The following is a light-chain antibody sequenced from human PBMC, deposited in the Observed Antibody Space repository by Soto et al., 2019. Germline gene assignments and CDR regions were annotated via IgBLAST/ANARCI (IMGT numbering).Light chain of an antibody. J-gene: IGKJ5*01. CDR1: QSVSSN. Sequence: VMTQSPATLSVSPGERAALSCRASQSVSSNLAWYQQKPGQAPRLLIYGASTRATGIPARFSGSGSGTEFTLTISSLQSEDFAVYYCQQYNNWITFGQGTRLEI. CDR2: GAS. CDR3: QQYNNWIT. V-gene: IGKV3-15*01.